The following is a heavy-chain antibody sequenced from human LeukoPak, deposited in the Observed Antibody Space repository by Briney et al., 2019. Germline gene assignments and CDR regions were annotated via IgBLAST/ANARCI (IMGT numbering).Heavy chain of an antibody. CDR2: INDDGRSS. V-gene: IGHV3-74*01. J-gene: IGHJ4*02. CDR1: GFTFSSYW. Sequence: GGSLGLSCAVSGFTFSSYWMHWVRQGPGKGLVWLSRINDDGRSSSYADSVKGRSTISRDNAKNTLYLQMNTLRPEDTAVYYCARGLAAAGGVFFGYWGQGTLVAVSS. CDR3: ARGLAAAGGVFFGY. D-gene: IGHD6-13*01.